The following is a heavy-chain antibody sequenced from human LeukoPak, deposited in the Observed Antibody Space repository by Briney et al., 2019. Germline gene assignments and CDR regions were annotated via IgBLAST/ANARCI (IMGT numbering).Heavy chain of an antibody. CDR2: INHSGST. CDR1: GGSFRGYY. Sequence: SETLSLTXAVYGGSFRGYYWSWIRQPPGKGLEWIGEINHSGSTNYNPSLKSRVTISVDTSKNQFSLKLSSVTAADTAVYYCARDKTKYYDSSGYTYCYYYYMDVWGKGTTVTVSS. D-gene: IGHD3-22*01. CDR3: ARDKTKYYDSSGYTYCYYYYMDV. J-gene: IGHJ6*03. V-gene: IGHV4-34*01.